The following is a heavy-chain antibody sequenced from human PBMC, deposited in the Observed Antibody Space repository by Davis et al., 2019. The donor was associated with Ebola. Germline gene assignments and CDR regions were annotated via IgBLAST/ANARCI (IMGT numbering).Heavy chain of an antibody. Sequence: GESLKISCAASGFTFSSYGMHWVRQAPGKGLEWVAVISYDGSNKYYADSVKGRFTISRDNSKNTLYLQMNSLRAEDTAVYYCARDRGKRWLQYDFDYWGQGTLVTVSS. J-gene: IGHJ4*02. CDR2: ISYDGSNK. V-gene: IGHV3-30*19. CDR3: ARDRGKRWLQYDFDY. D-gene: IGHD5-24*01. CDR1: GFTFSSYG.